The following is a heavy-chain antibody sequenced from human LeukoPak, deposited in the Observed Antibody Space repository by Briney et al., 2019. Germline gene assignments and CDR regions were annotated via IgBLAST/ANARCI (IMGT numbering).Heavy chain of an antibody. CDR1: GFTFNSYS. Sequence: GGSLRLSCAASGFTFNSYSMNWVRQAPWKGLEWVSSISSSGSDIYYADSVKGRFTISRDNAKNSLNLQMNSLRAEDTAVYYCARAGSISWHFHYWGQGTLVTVSS. CDR2: ISSSGSDI. V-gene: IGHV3-21*01. J-gene: IGHJ4*02. CDR3: ARAGSISWHFHY. D-gene: IGHD2-2*01.